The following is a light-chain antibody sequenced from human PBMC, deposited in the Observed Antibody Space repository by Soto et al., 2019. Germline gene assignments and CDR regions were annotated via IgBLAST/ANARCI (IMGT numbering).Light chain of an antibody. V-gene: IGLV1-47*01. CDR2: RNN. Sequence: QSVLTQAPSSSGIPGQRGPISCSGSSSNIGSDYVYWYQQFPGTAPKLLIYRNNQRPSGVPDRFSGSKSGTSASMAISGLRSEDEADYYCAAWDDSLSGYVFGTGTKVTVL. CDR1: SSNIGSDY. CDR3: AAWDDSLSGYV. J-gene: IGLJ1*01.